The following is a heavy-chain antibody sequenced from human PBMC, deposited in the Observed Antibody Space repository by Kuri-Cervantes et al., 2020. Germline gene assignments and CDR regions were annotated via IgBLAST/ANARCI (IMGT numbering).Heavy chain of an antibody. CDR3: ARGLEMATKNWFDP. Sequence: GGSLRLSCAASGFTFSSYSMNWVRQAPGKGREWVSSISSSSSYIYYADSVKGRFTISRDNAKNSLYLQMNSLRAEDTAVYYCARGLEMATKNWFDPWGQGTLVTVSS. D-gene: IGHD5-24*01. J-gene: IGHJ5*02. V-gene: IGHV3-21*01. CDR1: GFTFSSYS. CDR2: ISSSSSYI.